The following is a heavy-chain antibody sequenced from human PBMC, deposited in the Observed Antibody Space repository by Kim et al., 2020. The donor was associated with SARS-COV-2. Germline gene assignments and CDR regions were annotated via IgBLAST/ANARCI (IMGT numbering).Heavy chain of an antibody. CDR1: GFTFSSYG. J-gene: IGHJ4*02. D-gene: IGHD6-13*01. Sequence: GGSLRLSCAASGFTFSSYGMHWVRQAPGKGLEWVAVIWYDGSNKYYADSVKGRFTISRDNSKNTLYLQMNSLRAEDTAVYYCARDGGYSNPALDYWRQGTLVTVSS. CDR2: IWYDGSNK. CDR3: ARDGGYSNPALDY. V-gene: IGHV3-33*01.